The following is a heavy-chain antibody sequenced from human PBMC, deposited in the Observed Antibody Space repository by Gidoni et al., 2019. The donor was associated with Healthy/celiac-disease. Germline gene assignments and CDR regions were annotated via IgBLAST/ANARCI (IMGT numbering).Heavy chain of an antibody. D-gene: IGHD2-21*01. J-gene: IGHJ6*02. Sequence: QVQRVQSGAEVKQPGSSVKVSCKASGGTFSRYTISRVRQAPGQGLDWMGRILPNLGIANYAPKFQGSFTITADKSTRTAYMELSSLRSEDTAVYYCARVWRPYYYGMDVWGQGTTVTVSS. V-gene: IGHV1-69*02. CDR1: GGTFSRYT. CDR3: ARVWRPYYYGMDV. CDR2: ILPNLGIA.